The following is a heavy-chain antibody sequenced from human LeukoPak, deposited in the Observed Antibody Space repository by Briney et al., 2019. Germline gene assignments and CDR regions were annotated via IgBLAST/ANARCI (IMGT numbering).Heavy chain of an antibody. Sequence: SQTLSLTCAISGDSVSSNTAAWNWIRQSPSRGLEWLGRTYYRSKWYNDYAVSVKSRITINPDTSKNQFSLQLNSVTPEDTAVYYCSREGGVALVRGVAGERNWLDPWGQGTLVTVSS. CDR2: TYYRSKWYN. CDR3: SREGGVALVRGVAGERNWLDP. V-gene: IGHV6-1*01. D-gene: IGHD3-10*01. J-gene: IGHJ5*02. CDR1: GDSVSSNTAA.